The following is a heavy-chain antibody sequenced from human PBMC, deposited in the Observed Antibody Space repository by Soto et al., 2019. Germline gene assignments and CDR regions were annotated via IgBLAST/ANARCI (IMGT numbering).Heavy chain of an antibody. J-gene: IGHJ4*02. V-gene: IGHV3-23*01. CDR3: AKGSASGSPYYFDS. Sequence: EVQLLESGGGLVQPGGSLRLSCAASGFTFSNYAMSWVRQAPGKGLEWVSAITAYGGSTFHADSVKGRFTISRDNSQNTLHMQMNSLRVEDTAVYYCAKGSASGSPYYFDSWGQGALVTVSS. D-gene: IGHD6-25*01. CDR2: ITAYGGST. CDR1: GFTFSNYA.